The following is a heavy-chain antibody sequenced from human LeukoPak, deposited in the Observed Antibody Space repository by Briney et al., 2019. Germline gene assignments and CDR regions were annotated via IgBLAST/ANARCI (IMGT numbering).Heavy chain of an antibody. D-gene: IGHD1-26*01. CDR2: ITSTSSGT. J-gene: IGHJ4*02. V-gene: IGHV3-23*01. CDR3: ARARGHIVGATDY. Sequence: PGGSLRLSCAASGFTFSNYAMSWVRQAPGKGLEWVSAITSTSSGTYYTDSVKGRFTISRDNAKNSLYLQMNSLRAEDTAVYYCARARGHIVGATDYWGQGTLVTVSS. CDR1: GFTFSNYA.